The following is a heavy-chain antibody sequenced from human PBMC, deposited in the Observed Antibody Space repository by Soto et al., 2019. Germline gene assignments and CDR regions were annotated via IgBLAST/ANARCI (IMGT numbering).Heavy chain of an antibody. Sequence: EVQLVESGGGLVQPGGSLRLSCAATGFTFSTYWMHWVRQGPGKGLVWVSRISTDGSSTTYADSVKGRFTISRDNAKNTLYLTMNSLRAEDTAVYYCARATGSNHPFDYWGQGSLVTVSS. D-gene: IGHD2-2*01. CDR2: ISTDGSST. J-gene: IGHJ4*02. CDR1: GFTFSTYW. CDR3: ARATGSNHPFDY. V-gene: IGHV3-74*01.